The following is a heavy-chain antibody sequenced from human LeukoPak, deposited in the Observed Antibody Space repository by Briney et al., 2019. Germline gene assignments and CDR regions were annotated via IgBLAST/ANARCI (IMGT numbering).Heavy chain of an antibody. Sequence: GGSLRLSCAASGVTFSSYGMHWVRQAPGKGLEWVAVIWYDGSNKYYVDSVKGRFTISRDNSKNTLYLQMNSLRAEDTAVYYCARLGVAAAGQDYWGQGTLVTVSS. CDR2: IWYDGSNK. CDR1: GVTFSSYG. CDR3: ARLGVAAAGQDY. D-gene: IGHD6-13*01. V-gene: IGHV3-33*01. J-gene: IGHJ4*02.